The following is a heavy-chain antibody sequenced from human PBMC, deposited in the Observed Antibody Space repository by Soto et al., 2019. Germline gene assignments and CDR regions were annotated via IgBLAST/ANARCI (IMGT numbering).Heavy chain of an antibody. CDR1: GFTFSSYG. D-gene: IGHD4-17*01. Sequence: LRLSCAASGFTFSSYGMHWVRQAPGKGLEWAAVIWYDGSNKYYADSVKGRFTISRDNSKNTLYLQMNSLRAEDTAVYYCAREDGDYGPYYYYDMDVWDQGTTVTVSS. CDR3: AREDGDYGPYYYYDMDV. V-gene: IGHV3-33*01. J-gene: IGHJ6*02. CDR2: IWYDGSNK.